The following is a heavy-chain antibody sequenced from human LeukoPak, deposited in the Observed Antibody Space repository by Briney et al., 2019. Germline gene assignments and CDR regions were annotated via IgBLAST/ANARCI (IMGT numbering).Heavy chain of an antibody. CDR3: ARDLDSRFDY. CDR1: GSTFSSYS. V-gene: IGHV3-21*01. Sequence: GGSLRLYCAASGSTFSSYSMNWVRQAPGKGLEWVSSISSSSSYIYYADSVKGRFTISRDNAKNSLYLQMNSLRAEDTAVYYCARDLDSRFDYWGQGTLVTVSS. J-gene: IGHJ4*02. CDR2: ISSSSSYI. D-gene: IGHD6-13*01.